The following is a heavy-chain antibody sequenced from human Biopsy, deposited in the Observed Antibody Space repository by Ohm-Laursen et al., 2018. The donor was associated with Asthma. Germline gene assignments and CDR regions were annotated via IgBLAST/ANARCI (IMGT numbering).Heavy chain of an antibody. D-gene: IGHD3-22*01. V-gene: IGHV3-30*03. CDR2: ISYDGGNK. CDR1: GFTFSGYA. J-gene: IGHJ4*02. CDR3: ARDFYDSSGYLHFDY. Sequence: LSLTCAASGFTFSGYALHWVRQAPGRGLEWVAVISYDGGNKYYGDSVKGRFTISRDNSKNTLYLQMNSLRAEDTAVYYCARDFYDSSGYLHFDYWGQGTLVTVSS.